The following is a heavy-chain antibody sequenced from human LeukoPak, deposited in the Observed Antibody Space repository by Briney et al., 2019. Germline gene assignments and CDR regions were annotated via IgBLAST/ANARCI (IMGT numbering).Heavy chain of an antibody. V-gene: IGHV4-30-4*08. D-gene: IGHD3-3*01. CDR3: ARGGLRFGFES. Sequence: SETLSPTCTVSGGSISSGDYYWSWIRQPPGKGLEWIGYIYYSGNTYYNPSLKSRVTISINTSKNQFSLKLSSVTAADTAVYYCARGGLRFGFESWGQGTLVTVSS. J-gene: IGHJ5*01. CDR2: IYYSGNT. CDR1: GGSISSGDYY.